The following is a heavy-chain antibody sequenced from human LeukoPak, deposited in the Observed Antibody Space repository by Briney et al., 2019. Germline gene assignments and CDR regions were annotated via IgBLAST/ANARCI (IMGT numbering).Heavy chain of an antibody. D-gene: IGHD3-16*01. CDR1: GYTFTNYG. J-gene: IGHJ4*02. Sequence: ASVKVSCKASGYTFTNYGISWVRHAPGQGLEWMGWISGYNGNTNYAQKFQGRVTMTTDTSTTTAFMELRSLRSDDTAVYYCARDWGQTDSPLDYWGQGTLATVSS. CDR2: ISGYNGNT. CDR3: ARDWGQTDSPLDY. V-gene: IGHV1-18*01.